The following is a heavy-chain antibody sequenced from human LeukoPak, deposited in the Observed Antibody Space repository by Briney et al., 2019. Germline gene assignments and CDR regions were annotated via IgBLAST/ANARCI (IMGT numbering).Heavy chain of an antibody. D-gene: IGHD6-19*01. CDR3: ARGGSSGWYVDV. CDR1: GFTFSSYG. J-gene: IGHJ6*04. CDR2: ISSSGDYI. Sequence: GGSLRLSCAASGFTFSSYGMNWVRQAPGKGLEWVSSISSSGDYIYYAGSVKGRFTISRDNAKNSLYLQMNSLRVEDTAVYYCARGGSSGWYVDVWGKGTTVTVSS. V-gene: IGHV3-21*01.